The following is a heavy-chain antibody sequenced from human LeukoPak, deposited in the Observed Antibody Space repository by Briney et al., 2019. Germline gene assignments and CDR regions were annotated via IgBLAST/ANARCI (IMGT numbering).Heavy chain of an antibody. D-gene: IGHD2-15*01. Sequence: ASVKVSCKASGYTFTGYYMHWVRQAPGQGLGWMGWINPNSGGTNYAQKFQGRVTMTRDTSISTAYMELSRLRSDDTAVYYCARESPMSTIVVVVAVTNHNWFDPWGQGTLVTVSS. V-gene: IGHV1-2*02. CDR1: GYTFTGYY. CDR2: INPNSGGT. CDR3: ARESPMSTIVVVVAVTNHNWFDP. J-gene: IGHJ5*02.